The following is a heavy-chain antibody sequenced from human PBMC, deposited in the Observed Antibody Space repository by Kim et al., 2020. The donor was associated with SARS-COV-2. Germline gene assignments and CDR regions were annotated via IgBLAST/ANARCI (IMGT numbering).Heavy chain of an antibody. V-gene: IGHV3-23*03. D-gene: IGHD1-1*01. CDR2: IYSGGSST. Sequence: GGSLRLSCAASGFTFSSYAMSWVRQAPGKGLEWVSVIYSGGSSTYYADSVKGRFTISRDNSKNTLYLQMNSLRAEDTAVYYCAKMGLGYKASIDYWGQGTLVTVSS. CDR1: GFTFSSYA. CDR3: AKMGLGYKASIDY. J-gene: IGHJ4*02.